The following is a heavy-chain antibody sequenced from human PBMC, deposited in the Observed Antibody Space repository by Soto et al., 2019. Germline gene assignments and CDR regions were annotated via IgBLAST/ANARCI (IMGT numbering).Heavy chain of an antibody. J-gene: IGHJ4*02. CDR3: AREKAVPGTTLDC. V-gene: IGHV3-74*01. CDR2: IQSDGSST. Sequence: EVQLVESGGGSVQPGGSLRLSCAASGFSLSSYWMHWVRQVPGKGLVWVSRIQSDGSSTNYADSVKGRFTLSKDNAKNRIYLQMDSPRVEDTAVYYCAREKAVPGTTLDCWGQGTLGTVSS. CDR1: GFSLSSYW. D-gene: IGHD6-19*01.